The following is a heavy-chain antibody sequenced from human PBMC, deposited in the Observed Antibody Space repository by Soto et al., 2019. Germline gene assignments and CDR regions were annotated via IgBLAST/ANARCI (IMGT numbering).Heavy chain of an antibody. CDR1: GGSMSSSSYY. CDR2: IYYSGST. D-gene: IGHD1-26*01. V-gene: IGHV4-39*01. CDR3: ASPGGKKDYYYYGMDV. Sequence: SETLSLTCTVSGGSMSSSSYYWGWIRQPPGKGLEWIGSIYYSGSTYYNPSLKSRVTISVDTSKNQFSLKLSSVTATDTAVYYCASPGGKKDYYYYGMDVWGQGTTVTVSS. J-gene: IGHJ6*02.